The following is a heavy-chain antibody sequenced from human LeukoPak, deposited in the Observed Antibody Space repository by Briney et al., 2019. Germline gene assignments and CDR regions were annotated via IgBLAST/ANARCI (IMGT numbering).Heavy chain of an antibody. CDR1: GYTFTGYY. D-gene: IGHD1-1*01. CDR3: SRDGRSFGPPSWKDV. CDR2: INPNSGGT. Sequence: GASVKVSCKASGYTFTGYYMHWVRQAPGQGLEWMGWINPNSGGTNYAQKFQGRVTMTRDTSISTAYMELSRLRSDDTAVYYCSRDGRSFGPPSWKDVWGKGTTVTVSS. V-gene: IGHV1-2*02. J-gene: IGHJ6*04.